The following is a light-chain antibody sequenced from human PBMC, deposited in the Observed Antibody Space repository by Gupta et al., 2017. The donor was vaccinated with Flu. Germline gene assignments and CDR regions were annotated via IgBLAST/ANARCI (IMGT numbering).Light chain of an antibody. CDR2: DAS. CDR3: QKRSHWPPYT. Sequence: SRATLSLSPGEIATRSCRASQSVSTYLAWYQKKPGQAPRLLIYDASNRATCIPARFSGSGSGTNFTLTISSREPEDFAGYYCQKRSHWPPYTFGEGTRLEIK. CDR1: QSVSTY. V-gene: IGKV3-11*01. J-gene: IGKJ2*01.